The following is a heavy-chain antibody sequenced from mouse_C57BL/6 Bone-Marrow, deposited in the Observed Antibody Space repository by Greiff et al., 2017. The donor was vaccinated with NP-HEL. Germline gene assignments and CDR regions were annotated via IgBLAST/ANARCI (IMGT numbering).Heavy chain of an antibody. CDR2: ISDGGSYT. CDR1: GFTFSSYA. Sequence: EVKLEESGGGLVKPGGSLKLSCAASGFTFSSYAMSWVRQTPEKRLEWVATISDGGSYTYYPDSVKGRFTISRDNAKNNLYLQMSHLKSEDTAMYYCLYYSNYVAMDYWGQGTSVTVSS. CDR3: LYYSNYVAMDY. D-gene: IGHD2-5*01. V-gene: IGHV5-4*03. J-gene: IGHJ4*01.